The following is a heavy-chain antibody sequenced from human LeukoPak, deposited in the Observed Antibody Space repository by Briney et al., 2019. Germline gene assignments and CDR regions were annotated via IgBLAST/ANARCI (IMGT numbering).Heavy chain of an antibody. CDR1: GGSISNYY. CDR3: ARHGSGSYYRFAWFDP. J-gene: IGHJ5*02. CDR2: INHSGST. Sequence: PSETLSLTCTVSGGSISNYYWGWIRQPPGKGLEWIGEINHSGSTNYNPSLKSRVTISVDTSKNQFSLKLSSVTAADTAVYYCARHGSGSYYRFAWFDPWGQGTLVTVSS. D-gene: IGHD3-10*01. V-gene: IGHV4-34*01.